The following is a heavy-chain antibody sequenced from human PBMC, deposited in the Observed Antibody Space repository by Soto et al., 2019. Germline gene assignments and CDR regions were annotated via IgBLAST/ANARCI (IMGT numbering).Heavy chain of an antibody. J-gene: IGHJ6*02. D-gene: IGHD6-19*01. Sequence: AASVKVSCKASGYTFTGYYMHWVRQAPGQGLEWMGWINPNSGGTNYAQKFQGRVTMTRDTSISTAYMELSRLRSDDTAVYYCARGSSGWYAQIYYYYGMDVWGQGTTVTVSS. CDR1: GYTFTGYY. CDR2: INPNSGGT. CDR3: ARGSSGWYAQIYYYYGMDV. V-gene: IGHV1-2*02.